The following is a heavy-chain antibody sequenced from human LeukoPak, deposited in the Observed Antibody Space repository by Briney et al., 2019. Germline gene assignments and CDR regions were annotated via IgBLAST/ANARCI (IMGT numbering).Heavy chain of an antibody. V-gene: IGHV1-69*04. CDR2: IIPILGIA. CDR1: GGTSISYA. CDR3: ARDGEMATTPFDY. Sequence: SVKVSCKDSGGTSISYAISGVRPTRGRGREWMGRIIPILGIANYGQKFQGRVTITADKSTSTAYMELSSLRSEDTAVYYCARDGEMATTPFDYWGQGTLVTVSS. J-gene: IGHJ4*02. D-gene: IGHD5-24*01.